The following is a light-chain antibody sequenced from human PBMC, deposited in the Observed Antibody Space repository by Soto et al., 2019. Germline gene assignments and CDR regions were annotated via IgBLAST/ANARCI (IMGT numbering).Light chain of an antibody. V-gene: IGKV3-15*01. CDR3: QKSGGP. J-gene: IGKJ1*01. CDR2: GAS. CDR1: QSVSSN. Sequence: EIVMTQSPATLSVSPGERATLSCRASQSVSSNLAWYQQKPGQTPRLLIYGASTRATGIPARFSGSGSGTDFTLTINSLQSEDFAVYYCQKSGGPFGQGTNVEIK.